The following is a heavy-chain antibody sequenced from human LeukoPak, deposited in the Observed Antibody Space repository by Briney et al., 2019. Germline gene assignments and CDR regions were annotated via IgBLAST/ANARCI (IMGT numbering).Heavy chain of an antibody. CDR2: IYDSGST. CDR1: GGSIRSSYYY. J-gene: IGHJ6*02. Sequence: SETLSLTCTVSGGSIRSSYYYWGWIRQPPGKGLEWIGSIYDSGSTNYNPSLKSRVTISVDTSKNQFSLKLSSVTAADTAVYYCARDALQYDFWSGFMDYYYYYGMDVWGQGTTVTVSS. V-gene: IGHV4-39*07. CDR3: ARDALQYDFWSGFMDYYYYYGMDV. D-gene: IGHD3-3*01.